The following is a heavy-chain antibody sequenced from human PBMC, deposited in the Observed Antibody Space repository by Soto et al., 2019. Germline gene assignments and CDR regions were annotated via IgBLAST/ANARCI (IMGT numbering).Heavy chain of an antibody. CDR1: GGTFNIYA. V-gene: IGHV1-69*18. Sequence: QVQLAQSGAEVKKPGSSVKVSCKASGGTFNIYAISWVRQAPGQGLEWMARIIPVFGTPSFAQKFRGRVTITADESTDTAYMELSSLGSEDTAFYYCARGPYYDFWKGFSYFDDWGQETLVIVSS. J-gene: IGHJ4*02. CDR3: ARGPYYDFWKGFSYFDD. CDR2: IIPVFGTP. D-gene: IGHD3-3*01.